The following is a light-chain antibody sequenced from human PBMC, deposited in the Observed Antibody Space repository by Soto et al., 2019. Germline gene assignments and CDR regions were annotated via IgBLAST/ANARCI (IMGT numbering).Light chain of an antibody. J-gene: IGLJ1*01. CDR1: SSNIESHS. CDR2: TNN. V-gene: IGLV1-44*01. Sequence: QSVLTQPPSASGTPGQRITISCYGSSSNIESHSVNCYQQVQGTAPKLLINTNNQRPSGVPDRFSGSKSGASASLAISGLQSEDEATYYCATWDDSPKGVLGTATKLTV. CDR3: ATWDDSPKGV.